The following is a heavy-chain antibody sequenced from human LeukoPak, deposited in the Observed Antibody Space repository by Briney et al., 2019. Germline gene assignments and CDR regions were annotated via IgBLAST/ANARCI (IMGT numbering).Heavy chain of an antibody. J-gene: IGHJ4*02. Sequence: PGRSLRLSCAASGFTVSSNYMSWVRQAPGKGLEWLSVIYSGGSTYYADSVKGRFTISRDNSKNTLYLQMNSLRAEDTAVYYCTTKRGYSYGYADWGQGTLVTVSS. CDR2: IYSGGST. CDR1: GFTVSSNY. D-gene: IGHD5-18*01. CDR3: TTKRGYSYGYAD. V-gene: IGHV3-66*01.